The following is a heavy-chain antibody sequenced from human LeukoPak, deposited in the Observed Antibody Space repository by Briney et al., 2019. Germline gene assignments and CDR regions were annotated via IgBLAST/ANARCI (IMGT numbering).Heavy chain of an antibody. CDR1: GFTFSSYG. D-gene: IGHD3-22*01. Sequence: PGGSLRLSCAASGFTFSSYGMHWVRQAPGKGLEWVAVISYDGSNKYYADSVKGRFTIPRDNSKNTLYLQMNSLRAEDTAVYYCAKETYYYDSSGYFDYWGQGTLVTVSS. J-gene: IGHJ4*02. CDR3: AKETYYYDSSGYFDY. V-gene: IGHV3-30*18. CDR2: ISYDGSNK.